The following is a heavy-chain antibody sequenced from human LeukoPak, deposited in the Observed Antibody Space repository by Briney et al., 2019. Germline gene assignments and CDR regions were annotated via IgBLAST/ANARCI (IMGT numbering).Heavy chain of an antibody. CDR1: GFTFSNYE. V-gene: IGHV3-48*03. CDR2: IISSGSTL. CDR3: ARDGSGYGHDAFDI. J-gene: IGHJ3*02. Sequence: GGSLRLSCAASGFTFSNYEMNWVHQAPGKGLEWVSYIISSGSTLYYANSVKGRFTISRDNAKNSLYLQMNSLRAEDTAVYYCARDGSGYGHDAFDIWGQGTMVTVSS. D-gene: IGHD5-12*01.